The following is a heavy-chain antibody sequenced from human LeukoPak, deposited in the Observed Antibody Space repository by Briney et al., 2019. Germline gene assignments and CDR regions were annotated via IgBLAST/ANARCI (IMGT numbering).Heavy chain of an antibody. CDR3: ARGAEWLTLDY. J-gene: IGHJ4*02. CDR1: GYTFTIYY. CDR2: INPSGGST. V-gene: IGHV1-46*01. D-gene: IGHD6-19*01. Sequence: ASVTVSFKASGYTFTIYYMHWVRQAPGQGLEWMGIINPSGGSTSYAQKFQGRVTITRDTPTSTVYMELSSLRSEDTAVYYCARGAEWLTLDYWGQGTLVTVSS.